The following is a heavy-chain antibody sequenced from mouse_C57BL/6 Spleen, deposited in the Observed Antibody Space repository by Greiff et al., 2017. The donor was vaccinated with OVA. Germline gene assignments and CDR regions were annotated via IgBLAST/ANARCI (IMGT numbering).Heavy chain of an antibody. J-gene: IGHJ3*01. CDR1: GYTFTSYW. CDR2: IDPSDSYT. CDR3: ARAIYYGSSPFAY. Sequence: VQLQQPGAELVKPGASVKLSCKASGYTFTSYWMQWVKQRPGQGLEWIGEIDPSDSYTNYNQKFKGKATLTVDTSSSTAYMQLSSLTSEDSAVYYCARAIYYGSSPFAYWGQGTLVTVSA. V-gene: IGHV1-50*01. D-gene: IGHD1-1*01.